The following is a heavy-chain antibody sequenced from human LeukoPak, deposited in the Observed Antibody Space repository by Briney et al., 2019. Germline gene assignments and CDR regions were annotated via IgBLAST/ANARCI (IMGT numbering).Heavy chain of an antibody. CDR2: INPILGIA. D-gene: IGHD3-22*01. V-gene: IGHV1-69*04. J-gene: IGHJ4*02. CDR3: ARDSYYDSSGLFDY. CDR1: GGTFSSYT. Sequence: GSSVKVSCKASGGTFSSYTISWVRQAPGQGLEWMGRINPILGIANYAQKFQGRVTITADKSTSTAYMELSSLRSEDTAVYYCARDSYYDSSGLFDYWGQGTLVTVSS.